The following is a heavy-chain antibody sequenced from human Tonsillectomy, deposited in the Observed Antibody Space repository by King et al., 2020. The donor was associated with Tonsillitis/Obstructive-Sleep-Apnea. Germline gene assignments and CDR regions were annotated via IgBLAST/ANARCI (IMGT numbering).Heavy chain of an antibody. V-gene: IGHV4-59*01. CDR2: IYYSGST. J-gene: IGHJ3*02. CDR1: GGSISSYY. CDR3: ARGIRGDNDAFDI. Sequence: VQLQESGPGLVKPSETLSLTCTVSGGSISSYYWSWIRQPPGKGLEWIGYIYYSGSTNYKPSLKSRVTISVDTSKNQFSLKLSSVTAADTAVYYCARGIRGDNDAFDIWGQGTMVTVSS. D-gene: IGHD3-10*01.